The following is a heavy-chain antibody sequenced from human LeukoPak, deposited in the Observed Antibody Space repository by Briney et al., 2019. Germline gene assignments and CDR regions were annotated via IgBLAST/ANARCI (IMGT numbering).Heavy chain of an antibody. J-gene: IGHJ4*02. V-gene: IGHV1-46*01. Sequence: ASVKVSCKASGYTFTSYYMHWVRQAPGQGLEWMGIINPSGGSTSYAQKFQGRVTMTEDTSTDTAYMELSSLRSEDTAVYYCATGSTYYFDYWGQGTLVTVSS. CDR3: ATGSTYYFDY. CDR2: INPSGGST. CDR1: GYTFTSYY.